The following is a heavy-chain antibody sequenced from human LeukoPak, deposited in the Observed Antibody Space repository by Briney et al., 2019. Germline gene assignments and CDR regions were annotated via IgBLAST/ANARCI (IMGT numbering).Heavy chain of an antibody. CDR2: IYYSGST. J-gene: IGHJ4*02. CDR1: GGSISSGGYH. Sequence: KTSETLSLTCTVSGGSISSGGYHWSWIRQHPGKGLEWIGYIYYSGSTYYNPSLKSRVTISVDTSKNQFSLKLSSVTAADTAVYYCARGGGYYYDSSGYIIDYWGQGTLVTVSS. V-gene: IGHV4-31*03. D-gene: IGHD3-22*01. CDR3: ARGGGYYYDSSGYIIDY.